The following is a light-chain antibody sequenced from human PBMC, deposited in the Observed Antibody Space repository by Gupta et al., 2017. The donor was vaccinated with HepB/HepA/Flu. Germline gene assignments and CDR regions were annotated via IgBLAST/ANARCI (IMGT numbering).Light chain of an antibody. Sequence: EVVMTQSPATLSVSPGERATLSCRASESVSSNLAWYQQRPGQAPRVLIYGASTRATGIPARFSGSGSGTEFTLTISSLQSEDFAAYYCQQYNNWPYTFGRGPSWRSN. CDR3: QQYNNWPYT. J-gene: IGKJ2*01. CDR2: GAS. CDR1: ESVSSN. V-gene: IGKV3-15*01.